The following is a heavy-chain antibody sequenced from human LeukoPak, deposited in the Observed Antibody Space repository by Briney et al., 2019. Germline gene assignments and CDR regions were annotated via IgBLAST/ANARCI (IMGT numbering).Heavy chain of an antibody. Sequence: GGSLRLSCAASGFTFSSYGMSWVRQAPGKGLEWVSAITGSGGTTYYADSVKGRFTISRDNSKNTLYMQMNSLRAGDTAVYYCAKTPAPVFGSKHYFDYWGQGTLVTVSS. J-gene: IGHJ4*02. CDR3: AKTPAPVFGSKHYFDY. V-gene: IGHV3-23*01. CDR1: GFTFSSYG. CDR2: ITGSGGTT. D-gene: IGHD3-3*01.